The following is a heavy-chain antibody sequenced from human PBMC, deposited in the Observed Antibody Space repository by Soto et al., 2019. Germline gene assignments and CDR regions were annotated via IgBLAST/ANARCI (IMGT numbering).Heavy chain of an antibody. J-gene: IGHJ6*02. CDR1: GLTLSNAW. V-gene: IGHV3-15*07. D-gene: IGHD2-21*02. Sequence: PGGSLRLSCAASGLTLSNAWMNWVREAPGKGLEWVGRIKTKTEGGTTDYAAPVKGRFTISRDDSKNTLYLQMNSLKTEDTAVYYCTADQVVTSDYAMDVWGQGTMVTVS. CDR2: IKTKTEGGTT. CDR3: TADQVVTSDYAMDV.